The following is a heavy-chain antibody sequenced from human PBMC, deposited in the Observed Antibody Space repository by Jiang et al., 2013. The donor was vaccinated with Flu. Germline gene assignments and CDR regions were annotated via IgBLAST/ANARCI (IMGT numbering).Heavy chain of an antibody. J-gene: IGHJ4*02. D-gene: IGHD3-10*01. CDR3: ARQEIYGSGSNDDY. CDR1: GYSFTSYW. CDR2: IDPSDSYT. V-gene: IGHV5-10-1*01. Sequence: GAEVKKPGESLRISCKGSGYSFTSYWISWVRQTPGKGLEWIGLIDPSDSYTNYRPSFQGHVTISADVATSTAYLQWSSLKASDSAIYYCARQEIYGSGSNDDYWGQGTLVTVSS.